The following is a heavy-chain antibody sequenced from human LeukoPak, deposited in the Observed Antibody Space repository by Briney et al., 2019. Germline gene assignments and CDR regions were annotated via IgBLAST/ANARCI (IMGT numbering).Heavy chain of an antibody. V-gene: IGHV3-66*01. J-gene: IGHJ4*02. D-gene: IGHD6-19*01. CDR2: IYSGGST. CDR3: ARGRGWLYYFDY. CDR1: GFTVSSNY. Sequence: GGSLRLSCAASGFTVSSNYMSWVRQAPGKELGWVSVIYSGGSTYYADCVKGRFTISRDNSKNTLYLQMNSLRAEDTAVYFVARGRGWLYYFDYWGQGTLVTVSS.